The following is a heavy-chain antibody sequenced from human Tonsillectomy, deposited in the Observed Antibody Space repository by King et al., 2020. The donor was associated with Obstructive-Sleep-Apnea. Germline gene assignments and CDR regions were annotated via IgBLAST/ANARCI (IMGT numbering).Heavy chain of an antibody. Sequence: VQLVESGGGLVQPGGSLRLSCAASGFTFSSYDRHWVRQATGKGLEWVSSIGTAGDTYYPGSVKSRFPTSRENANNSLYLQMNSLIAGDTAVYYCARGSRGVPRLNNYYYYGMDVWGQGTTVTVSS. CDR2: IGTAGDT. CDR1: GFTFSSYD. CDR3: ARGSRGVPRLNNYYYYGMDV. V-gene: IGHV3-13*01. D-gene: IGHD3-10*01. J-gene: IGHJ6*02.